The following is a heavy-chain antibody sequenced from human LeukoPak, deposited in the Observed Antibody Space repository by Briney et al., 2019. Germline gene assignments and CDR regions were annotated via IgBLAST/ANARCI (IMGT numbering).Heavy chain of an antibody. CDR3: ARDLVVPAEDETDPEGQA. J-gene: IGHJ4*02. V-gene: IGHV1-46*03. CDR1: GYTFTSYY. Sequence: AASVKVSCEASGYTFTSYYMHWVRQAPGQGLEWMGIINPSGGSTSYAQKFQGRVTMTRDTSTSTVYMELSSLRSEDTAVYYCARDLVVPAEDETDPEGQAWGQGTLVTVSS. CDR2: INPSGGST. D-gene: IGHD2-2*01.